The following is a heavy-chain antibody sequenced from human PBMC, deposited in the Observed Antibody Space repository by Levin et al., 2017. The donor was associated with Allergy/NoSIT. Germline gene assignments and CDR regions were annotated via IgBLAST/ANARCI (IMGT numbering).Heavy chain of an antibody. CDR1: GGSITSNSYY. Sequence: SETLSLTCTVSGGSITSNSYYWGWIRQPPGTGLEWIGNIDHRGGTYYNPSLKSRVTMSVDTSKNRFSLKLTSVTAADSAVYYCASYTYLYTSGSYFYDYWGQGTLVTVSS. CDR2: IDHRGGT. V-gene: IGHV4-39*01. CDR3: ASYTYLYTSGSYFYDY. J-gene: IGHJ4*02. D-gene: IGHD3-10*01.